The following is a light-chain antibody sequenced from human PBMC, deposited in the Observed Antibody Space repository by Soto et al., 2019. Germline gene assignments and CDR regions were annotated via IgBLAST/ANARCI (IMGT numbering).Light chain of an antibody. Sequence: EIVLTQSPATLSLSPGERATLSCRASQSISNYLVWYQQKPGQAPRLLIYDASNRATGIPARFSGSGSGTYFTLTISSLEPEAFAIYYCQQRSNWPPLTFGGGTKVEIK. CDR1: QSISNY. CDR3: QQRSNWPPLT. J-gene: IGKJ4*01. V-gene: IGKV3-11*01. CDR2: DAS.